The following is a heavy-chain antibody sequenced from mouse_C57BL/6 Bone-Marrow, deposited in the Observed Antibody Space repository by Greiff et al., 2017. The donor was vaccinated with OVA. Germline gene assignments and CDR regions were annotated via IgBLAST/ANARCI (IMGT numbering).Heavy chain of an antibody. V-gene: IGHV5-4*01. CDR2: ISDGGSYT. Sequence: EVKVVESGGGLVKPGGSLKLSCAASGFTFSSYAMSWVRQTPEKRLEWVATISDGGSYTYYPDNVKGRFTISRDNAKNNLYLQMSHLKSEDTAMYYCARDYDYSNSFYAMDYWGQGTSVTVSS. D-gene: IGHD2-5*01. CDR3: ARDYDYSNSFYAMDY. CDR1: GFTFSSYA. J-gene: IGHJ4*01.